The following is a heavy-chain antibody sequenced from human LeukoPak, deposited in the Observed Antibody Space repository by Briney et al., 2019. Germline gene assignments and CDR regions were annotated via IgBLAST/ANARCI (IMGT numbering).Heavy chain of an antibody. V-gene: IGHV3-23*01. D-gene: IGHD3-3*01. CDR3: AKMDYDFWSGYWNFDY. Sequence: PGGSLRLSCAASGFTFSSYAMSWVRQAPGKGLEWVSDISGSGGSTYYADSVKGRFTISRDNSKNTLYLQMNSLRAEDTAVYYCAKMDYDFWSGYWNFDYWGQGTLVTVSS. CDR1: GFTFSSYA. J-gene: IGHJ4*02. CDR2: ISGSGGST.